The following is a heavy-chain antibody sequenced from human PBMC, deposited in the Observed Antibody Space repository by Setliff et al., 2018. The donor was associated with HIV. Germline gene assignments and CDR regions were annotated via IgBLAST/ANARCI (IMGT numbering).Heavy chain of an antibody. CDR3: ARASYSSGWYAVMDV. CDR1: GFTFSSYS. D-gene: IGHD6-19*01. CDR2: VSPGGGTT. V-gene: IGHV3-48*01. J-gene: IGHJ6*03. Sequence: PGGSLRLSCAASGFTFSSYSMNWVRQAPGKGLEWVSSVSPGGGTTYYADSVKGRLTISRDNAKNSLYLQMNSLRVEDTAVYYCARASYSSGWYAVMDVWGKGTTVTVSS.